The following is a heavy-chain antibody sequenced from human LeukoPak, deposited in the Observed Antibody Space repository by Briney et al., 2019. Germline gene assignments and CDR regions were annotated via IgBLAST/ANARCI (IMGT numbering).Heavy chain of an antibody. CDR1: GASSRHN. V-gene: IGHV4-59*11. CDR2: IYYSGST. CDR3: ASLDGGYSEAVGH. D-gene: IGHD4-23*01. J-gene: IGHJ4*02. Sequence: SGALSLTCTISGASSRHNWSWIRQPPGKGLEWNWDIYYSGSTKYNPSLKSRVTISVDASKNQFSLKLTSVTAADTAVYYCASLDGGYSEAVGHWGQGTLVTVSS.